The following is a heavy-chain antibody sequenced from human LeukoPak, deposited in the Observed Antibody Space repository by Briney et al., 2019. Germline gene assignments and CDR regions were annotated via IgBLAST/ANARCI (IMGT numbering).Heavy chain of an antibody. CDR2: IKTDGSQI. J-gene: IGHJ3*02. V-gene: IGHV3-7*01. CDR1: GFTFSSYW. Sequence: GGSLRLSCVASGFTFSSYWMTWVRQAPGKGLEWVANIKTDGSQIYYVDSVKGRFTISRDNSKNTLYLQMNSLRAEDTAVYYCASVYNSNTYYYGFDIWGQGTMVTVSS. D-gene: IGHD3-22*01. CDR3: ASVYNSNTYYYGFDI.